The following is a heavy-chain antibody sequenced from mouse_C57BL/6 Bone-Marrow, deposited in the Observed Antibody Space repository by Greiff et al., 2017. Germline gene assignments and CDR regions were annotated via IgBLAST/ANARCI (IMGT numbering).Heavy chain of an antibody. CDR1: GYSFTGYF. CDR3: ARSRLRDAMDY. Sequence: EVQLQQSGPELVKPGDSVKISCKASGYSFTGYFMNWVMQSHGKSLEWIGRINPYNGDTFYNQKFKGKATVTVDKSSSTAHMEIRSLTSEDSAVYYCARSRLRDAMDYWGQGTSVTVSS. CDR2: INPYNGDT. J-gene: IGHJ4*01. D-gene: IGHD2-2*01. V-gene: IGHV1-20*01.